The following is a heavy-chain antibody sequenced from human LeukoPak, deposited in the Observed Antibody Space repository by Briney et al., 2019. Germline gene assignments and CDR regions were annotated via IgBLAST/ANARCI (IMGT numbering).Heavy chain of an antibody. V-gene: IGHV3-11*01. CDR3: ARDPRGGYGMDV. J-gene: IGHJ6*02. Sequence: GGSLRLSCAASGFTFSDYYMSWIRQAPGTGLEWVLYISSSGSTIYHADSVKGRFTISRDNAKNSLYLQMNSLRAEDTAVYYCARDPRGGYGMDVWGQGTTVTVSS. CDR2: ISSSGSTI. D-gene: IGHD3-16*01. CDR1: GFTFSDYY.